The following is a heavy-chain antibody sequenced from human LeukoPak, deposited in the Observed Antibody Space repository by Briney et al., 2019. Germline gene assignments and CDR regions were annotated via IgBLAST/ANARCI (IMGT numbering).Heavy chain of an antibody. V-gene: IGHV4-30-4*01. CDR3: ARLSPATITYDYFDY. J-gene: IGHJ4*02. CDR2: IYYSGST. D-gene: IGHD5-12*01. CDR1: GGSISSYY. Sequence: SETLSLTCTVSGGSISSYYWSWIRQPPGKGLEWIGYIYYSGSTYYNPSLKSRVTISVDTSKNQFSLKLSSVTAADTAVYYCARLSPATITYDYFDYWGQGTLVTVSS.